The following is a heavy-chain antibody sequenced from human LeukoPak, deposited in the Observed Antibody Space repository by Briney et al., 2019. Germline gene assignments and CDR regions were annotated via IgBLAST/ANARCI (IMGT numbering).Heavy chain of an antibody. V-gene: IGHV4-61*01. J-gene: IGHJ4*02. CDR2: IFYSGST. D-gene: IGHD2-2*01. CDR3: TRAGYCTSTSCYVIDY. Sequence: PSETLSLTCTVSGGSVSSGSYYWSWIWQPPGKGLEWIGYIFYSGSTNYNPPLKSRVTISVDTSKNQFSLKLSSVTAADTAVYYCTRAGYCTSTSCYVIDYWGQGTLVTVSS. CDR1: GGSVSSGSYY.